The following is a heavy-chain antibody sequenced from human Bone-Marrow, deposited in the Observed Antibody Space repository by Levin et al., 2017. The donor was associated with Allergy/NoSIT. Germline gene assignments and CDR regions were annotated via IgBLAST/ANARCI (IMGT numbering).Heavy chain of an antibody. CDR3: AKTIFGDPNRFDP. D-gene: IGHD3-3*01. CDR1: GVSISSTNW. J-gene: IGHJ5*02. Sequence: SETLSLTCVVSGVSISSTNWWTWVRQPPGKGLEWIGEVYHSGSSKYNPSLESRVTISVDKSKNQFSLRLYSVTAADTAVYYCAKTIFGDPNRFDPWGQGIPVTVSS. V-gene: IGHV4/OR15-8*01. CDR2: VYHSGSS.